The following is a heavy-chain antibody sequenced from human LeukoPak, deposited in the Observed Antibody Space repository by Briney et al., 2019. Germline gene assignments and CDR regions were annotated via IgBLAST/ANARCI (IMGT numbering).Heavy chain of an antibody. J-gene: IGHJ4*02. V-gene: IGHV3-23*01. Sequence: GGSLRLSCAGSGFTFSSNPLSWVRQAPGKGLEWVSAISGSGANTYYGDSVRGRFTISRDNSKNTLYLQMNTLRADDTAVYYCATTKPARRYFDYCGQGILVTVSS. CDR1: GFTFSSNP. CDR3: ATTKPARRYFDY. D-gene: IGHD5-12*01. CDR2: ISGSGANT.